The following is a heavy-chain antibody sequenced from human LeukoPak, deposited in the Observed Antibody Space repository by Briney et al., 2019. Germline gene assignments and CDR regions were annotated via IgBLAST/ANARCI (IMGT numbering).Heavy chain of an antibody. V-gene: IGHV3-30*04. CDR1: GFTFSSYA. CDR2: ISYDGSNK. D-gene: IGHD6-13*01. CDR3: TRGDSSSWYSPFDY. Sequence: GGSLRLSCAASGFTFSSYAMHWVRQAPGKGLERVSVISYDGSNKYYADSVKGRFTISRDNSKNTLYLQMNSLRAEDTAVYYCTRGDSSSWYSPFDYWGQGTLGTVSS. J-gene: IGHJ4*02.